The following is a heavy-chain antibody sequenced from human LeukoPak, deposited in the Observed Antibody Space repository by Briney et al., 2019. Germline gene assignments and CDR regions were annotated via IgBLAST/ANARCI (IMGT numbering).Heavy chain of an antibody. D-gene: IGHD1-26*01. CDR1: GGSISSYY. Sequence: SETLSLTCTVSGGSISSYYWSWIRQPAGKGREWIGRIYTSGSTNYNPSLKSRVTMSVDTSKNQFSLKLSSVTAADTAVYYCARGYSGSYPPVDAFDIWGQGTMVTVSS. J-gene: IGHJ3*02. V-gene: IGHV4-4*07. CDR3: ARGYSGSYPPVDAFDI. CDR2: IYTSGST.